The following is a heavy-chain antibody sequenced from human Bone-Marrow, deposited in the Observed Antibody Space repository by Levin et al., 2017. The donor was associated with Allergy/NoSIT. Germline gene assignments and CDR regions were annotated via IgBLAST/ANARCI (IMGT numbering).Heavy chain of an antibody. CDR1: GASIVHHS. CDR2: IYVSATT. CDR3: ARGNPKGYFDF. V-gene: IGHV4-4*07. J-gene: IGHJ4*02. Sequence: SQTLSLTCTVSGASIVHHSWSWIRQTADKRLEWLGRIYVSATTNYNPSLRGRVSMSIDRSNNQFTLRLTSLTAADTAIYYCARGNPKGYFDFWGQGSPVAVSS.